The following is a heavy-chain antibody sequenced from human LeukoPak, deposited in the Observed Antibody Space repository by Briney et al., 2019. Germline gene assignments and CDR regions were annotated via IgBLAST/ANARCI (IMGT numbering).Heavy chain of an antibody. CDR2: ISSEGKDR. Sequence: GGSLRLSCAASGFTFSNSAIHWVRQAPGKGLEWVSFISSEGKDRNYVESVKGRFIISRDNSKNTMDLQMNSLRPEDTAVYYCARQASALQYYYNYMDVWGKGTTVIVSS. CDR1: GFTFSNSA. J-gene: IGHJ6*03. CDR3: ARQASALQYYYNYMDV. V-gene: IGHV3-30*01. D-gene: IGHD6-19*01.